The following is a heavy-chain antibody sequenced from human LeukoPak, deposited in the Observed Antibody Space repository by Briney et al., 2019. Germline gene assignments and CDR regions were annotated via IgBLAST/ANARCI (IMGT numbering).Heavy chain of an antibody. J-gene: IGHJ6*02. Sequence: PGGSLRLSCAASGFTFSSYGMHWVRKAPGKGREGVVVMTYDGYYKYYADSVKGRFTISSDNSKNTLFLQMNSLRAEDTAVYYCAKDLKSMVRGACMDAWGQGTTVTVSS. CDR3: AKDLKSMVRGACMDA. CDR1: GFTFSSYG. V-gene: IGHV3-30*18. CDR2: MTYDGYYK. D-gene: IGHD3-10*01.